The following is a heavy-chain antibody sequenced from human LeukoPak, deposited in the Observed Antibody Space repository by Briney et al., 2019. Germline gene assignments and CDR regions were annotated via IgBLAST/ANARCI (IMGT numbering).Heavy chain of an antibody. J-gene: IGHJ3*02. D-gene: IGHD2-15*01. CDR3: AGLGCSGGSCDSNAFDI. Sequence: GEALKISWRGSGYSFTNYWIGWGRQRPGKGLGLVGIIYAGGSDTRYSASFQGQVTISADQAIGTASLQWGRLKASDTASHYCAGLGCSGGSCDSNAFDIWGQGTMVTVSS. CDR1: GYSFTNYW. V-gene: IGHV5-51*01. CDR2: IYAGGSDT.